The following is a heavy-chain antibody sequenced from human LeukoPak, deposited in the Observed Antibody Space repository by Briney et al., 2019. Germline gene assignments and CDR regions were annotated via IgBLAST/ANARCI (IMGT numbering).Heavy chain of an antibody. CDR2: IKQDGSEK. J-gene: IGHJ4*02. V-gene: IGHV3-7*01. D-gene: IGHD5-18*01. Sequence: PGGSLRPSCAASGFTFSSYWMSWVRQAPGKGLEWVANIKQDGSEKYYVDSVKGRFTISRDNAKNSLYLQMNSLRAEDTAVYYCAREDTAMVRGFDYWGQGTLVTVSS. CDR1: GFTFSSYW. CDR3: AREDTAMVRGFDY.